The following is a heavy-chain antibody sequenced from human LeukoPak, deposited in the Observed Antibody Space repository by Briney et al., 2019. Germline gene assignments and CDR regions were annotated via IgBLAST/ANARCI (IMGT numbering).Heavy chain of an antibody. D-gene: IGHD2-8*01. Sequence: GGCLRLAGAASGFTVRSNFMSCVRQDPGKGLEWVSVIYSGGSTYYADSVKGRFTISGDNSKNTLYLQMNSLRPEDTAVYYCARGSRNVYFDYWGQGTQVTVSS. CDR1: GFTVRSNF. V-gene: IGHV3-66*02. J-gene: IGHJ4*02. CDR3: ARGSRNVYFDY. CDR2: IYSGGST.